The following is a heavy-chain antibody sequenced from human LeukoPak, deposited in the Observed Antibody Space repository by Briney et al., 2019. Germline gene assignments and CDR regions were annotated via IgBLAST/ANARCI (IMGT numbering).Heavy chain of an antibody. CDR1: GFTFSTYW. CDR3: VRAMDV. CDR2: IKQDASEV. J-gene: IGHJ6*02. Sequence: QSGGSLRLSCVASGFTFSTYWMNWVRQAPGKGLEWVANIKQDASEVYYVDSVKGRFTISRDNAKNSLYLQMNSLRAEDSAVYYCVRAMDVWGQGTTVTVSS. V-gene: IGHV3-7*03.